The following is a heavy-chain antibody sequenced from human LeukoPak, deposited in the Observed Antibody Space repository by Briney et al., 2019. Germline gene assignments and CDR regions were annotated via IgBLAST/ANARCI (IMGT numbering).Heavy chain of an antibody. J-gene: IGHJ6*03. CDR3: ARGKKGGYYYYYYYYMDV. D-gene: IGHD6-25*01. CDR2: MNPNSGNT. CDR1: GYTFTSYD. Sequence: ASVKVSCKASGYTFTSYDINWVRQATGQGLEWMGRMNPNSGNTGYAQKFQGRVTITRNTSISTAYMELSSLRSEDTAVYYCARGKKGGYYYYYYYYMDVWGKGTTVTVSS. V-gene: IGHV1-8*03.